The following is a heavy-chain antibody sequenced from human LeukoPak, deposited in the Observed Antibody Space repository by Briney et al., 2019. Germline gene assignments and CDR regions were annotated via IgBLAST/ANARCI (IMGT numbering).Heavy chain of an antibody. CDR3: ARERGYDSSGYYDY. J-gene: IGHJ4*02. Sequence: SVKVSCKASGGTFSSYAISWVRQAPGRGLEWMGRIIPILGIANYAQKFQGRVTITADKSTSTAYMELSSLRSEDTAVYYCARERGYDSSGYYDYWGQGTLVTVSS. CDR2: IIPILGIA. V-gene: IGHV1-69*04. D-gene: IGHD3-22*01. CDR1: GGTFSSYA.